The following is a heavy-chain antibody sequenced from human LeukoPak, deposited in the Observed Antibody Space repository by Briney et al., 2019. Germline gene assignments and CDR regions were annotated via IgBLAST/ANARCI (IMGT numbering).Heavy chain of an antibody. V-gene: IGHV3-43*02. CDR1: GFTFDDYA. CDR2: ISGDGGST. D-gene: IGHD2-2*01. Sequence: GGSLRLSCAASGFTFDDYAMHWVRQPPGKSLEWVSLISGDGGSTYYADSVKGRFTVSRDNSKNSLYLQMNSLRTKDTALYYCAKDISRNFVVVPAADYWGQGTLVTVSS. J-gene: IGHJ4*02. CDR3: AKDISRNFVVVPAADY.